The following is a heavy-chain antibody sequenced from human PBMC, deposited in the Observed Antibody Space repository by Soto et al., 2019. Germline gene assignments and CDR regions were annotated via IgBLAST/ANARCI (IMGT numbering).Heavy chain of an antibody. CDR2: INAGNGNT. V-gene: IGHV1-3*01. CDR1: GYTFTSYA. CDR3: ASGARYCSGGSCYYVDAFDI. J-gene: IGHJ3*02. Sequence: ASVKVSCKASGYTFTSYAMHWVRQAPGQRLEWMGWINAGNGNTKYSQKFQGRVTITRDTSASTAYMELSSLRSEDTAVYYCASGARYCSGGSCYYVDAFDIWGQGTMVTVS. D-gene: IGHD2-15*01.